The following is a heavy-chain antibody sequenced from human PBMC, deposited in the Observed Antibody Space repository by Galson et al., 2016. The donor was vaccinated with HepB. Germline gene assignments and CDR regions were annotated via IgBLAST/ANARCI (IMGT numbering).Heavy chain of an antibody. CDR2: ISAGGGST. CDR3: AKGGYSYGYMDY. CDR1: GFRFSSNGFTLSNFA. D-gene: IGHD5-18*01. V-gene: IGHV3-23*01. Sequence: SLRLSCAASGFRFSSNGFTLSNFALHWVRQAPGKGLEWVSGISAGGGSTYYADPGTGRLTVSRDNSRNTLYLQMNSLRAEDTALYYGAKGGYSYGYMDYWGQGTLVTVSS. J-gene: IGHJ4*02.